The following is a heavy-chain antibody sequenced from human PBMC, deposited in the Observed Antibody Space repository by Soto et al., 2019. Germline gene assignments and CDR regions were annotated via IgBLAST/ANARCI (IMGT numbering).Heavy chain of an antibody. Sequence: ASVKVAGKTSGYTFTNYDINWVLQAPGQGLEWMGWVNPNSGNTGYAQMFQGRVTMTTNTATTTANIELGSLTSEDTAVYYCARGTGGGRATVGMLIGSCHYYVADGGQGPTVTVSS. CDR2: VNPNSGNT. CDR1: GYTFTNYD. V-gene: IGHV1-8*01. CDR3: ARGTGGGRATVGMLIGSCHYYVAD. D-gene: IGHD3-3*01. J-gene: IGHJ6*03.